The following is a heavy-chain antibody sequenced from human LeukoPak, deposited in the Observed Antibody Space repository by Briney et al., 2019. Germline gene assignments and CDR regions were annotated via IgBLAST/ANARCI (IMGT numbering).Heavy chain of an antibody. J-gene: IGHJ3*02. V-gene: IGHV3-74*01. CDR3: ARGRAVVPAAREPHDAFDI. CDR2: IYSDGSST. CDR1: GFTFSSYW. Sequence: SGGSLRLSCAASGFTFSSYWMHWVRQAPGKGLVLVSRIYSDGSSTSYADSVKGRFTISRDNAKNTLYLQLNSLRAEDTAGYYCARGRAVVPAAREPHDAFDIWGPGTMVTVSS. D-gene: IGHD2-2*01.